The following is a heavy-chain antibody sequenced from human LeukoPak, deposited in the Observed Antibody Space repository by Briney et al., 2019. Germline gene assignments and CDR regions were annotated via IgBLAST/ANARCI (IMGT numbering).Heavy chain of an antibody. J-gene: IGHJ4*02. V-gene: IGHV5-10-1*01. CDR3: AGAETYYYGSGNLDY. Sequence: GESLKISCKGSGYSFTSYWISWVRQMPGKGLEWMGRIDPSDSYTNYSPSFQGHVTISADKSISTAYLQWSSLKASGTAMYYCAGAETYYYGSGNLDYWGQGTLVTVSS. CDR1: GYSFTSYW. D-gene: IGHD3-10*01. CDR2: IDPSDSYT.